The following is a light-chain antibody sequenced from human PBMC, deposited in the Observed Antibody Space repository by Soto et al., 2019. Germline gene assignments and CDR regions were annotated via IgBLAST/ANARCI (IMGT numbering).Light chain of an antibody. Sequence: DIQMTQSPSTLSASVGDRVTITCRASQSVSGWLAWYQQKPGKAPKLLIYDASSLESGVPLRFIGSGSGTEFSLIISSLQADDSATYYCQQYGDLWTFAQGTKVDIK. V-gene: IGKV1-5*01. CDR1: QSVSGW. J-gene: IGKJ1*01. CDR3: QQYGDLWT. CDR2: DAS.